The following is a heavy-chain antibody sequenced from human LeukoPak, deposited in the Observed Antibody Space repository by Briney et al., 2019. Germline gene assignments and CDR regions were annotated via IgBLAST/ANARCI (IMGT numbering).Heavy chain of an antibody. Sequence: RASVKVSCKASGYTFTSYGISWVRQAPGQGLEWMGWISAYNGNTNYAQKLQGRVTMTTDTSASTAYMELRSLRSDDTAVYYCMWFGELSPGGYMDVWGKGTTVTVSS. CDR1: GYTFTSYG. D-gene: IGHD3-10*01. CDR2: ISAYNGNT. J-gene: IGHJ6*03. CDR3: MWFGELSPGGYMDV. V-gene: IGHV1-18*01.